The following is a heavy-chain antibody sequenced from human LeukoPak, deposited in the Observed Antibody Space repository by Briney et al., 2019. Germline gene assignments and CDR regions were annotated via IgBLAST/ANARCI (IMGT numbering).Heavy chain of an antibody. CDR3: ARITCDFWSGYYMPDDP. D-gene: IGHD3-3*01. Sequence: ASVKVSCKASGYTFTNYGISWVRQAPGQGLEWMGWISIYNGNTDYAQKLRGRVTMTTDTSTSTDYVELRSLRSDDTAVYYCARITCDFWSGYYMPDDPWGQGTLVTVSS. CDR1: GYTFTNYG. J-gene: IGHJ5*02. CDR2: ISIYNGNT. V-gene: IGHV1-18*01.